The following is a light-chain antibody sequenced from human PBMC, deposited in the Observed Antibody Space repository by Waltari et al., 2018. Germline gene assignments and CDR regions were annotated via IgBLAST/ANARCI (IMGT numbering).Light chain of an antibody. J-gene: IGKJ4*01. CDR2: AAS. CDR1: QSISSY. Sequence: DIQMTQSPSSLSASVGDRVTITCRASQSISSYLNWYQQKPGKAPKLLIYAASSLQSGVPSRFSGSGSGTDFTLTINSLQPEDFATYYCLQASSFPLTLGGGTKVEIK. V-gene: IGKV1-39*01. CDR3: LQASSFPLT.